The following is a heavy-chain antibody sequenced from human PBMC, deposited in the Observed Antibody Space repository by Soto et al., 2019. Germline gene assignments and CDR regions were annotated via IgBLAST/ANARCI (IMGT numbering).Heavy chain of an antibody. V-gene: IGHV2-26*01. CDR3: ARIQGYCLSTSCYAGDH. J-gene: IGHJ4*02. CDR2: IFSNDEK. Sequence: QVTLKESGPVLVKPTETLTLTCTVSGFSLSNARMGVSWIRQPPGKALEWLAHIFSNDEKSYSTSLKSRLTISKDTSKSQVVLTMTNMDPVDTDTYYCARIQGYCLSTSCYAGDHWGQGTLVTVSS. D-gene: IGHD2-2*01. CDR1: GFSLSNARMG.